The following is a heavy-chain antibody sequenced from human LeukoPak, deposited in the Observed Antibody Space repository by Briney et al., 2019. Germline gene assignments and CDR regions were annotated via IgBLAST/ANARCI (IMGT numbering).Heavy chain of an antibody. V-gene: IGHV3-23*01. D-gene: IGHD3-9*01. CDR3: AKDPHSYDILTGYYGS. CDR1: GFTVNTNH. CDR2: ISGSGGST. J-gene: IGHJ4*02. Sequence: PGGSLRLSCAASGFTVNTNHMHWVRQAPGKGLEWVSTISGSGGSTYYADSVKGRFTISRDNSKNTLYLQMNSLRAEDTAVYYCAKDPHSYDILTGYYGSWGQGTLVTVSS.